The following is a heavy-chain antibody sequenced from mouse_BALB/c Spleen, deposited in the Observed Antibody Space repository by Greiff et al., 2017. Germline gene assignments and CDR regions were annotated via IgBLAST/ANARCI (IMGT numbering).Heavy chain of an antibody. CDR2: IDPENGNT. Sequence: EVQLQQSGAELVRPGALVKLSCKASGFNIKDYYMHWVKQRPEQGLEWIGWIDPENGNTIYDPKFQGKASITADTSSNTAYLQLSSLTSEDTAVYYCATPITAAGFAYWGQGTLVTVSA. V-gene: IGHV14-1*02. D-gene: IGHD2-4*01. CDR3: ATPITAAGFAY. CDR1: GFNIKDYY. J-gene: IGHJ3*01.